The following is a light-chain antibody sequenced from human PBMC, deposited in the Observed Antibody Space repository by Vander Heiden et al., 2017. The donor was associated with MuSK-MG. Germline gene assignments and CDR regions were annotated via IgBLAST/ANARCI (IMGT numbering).Light chain of an antibody. Sequence: DIVMTQSPLSLPVSPGEPASISCRSSQSLLYRNGKNYLDWYLQKPGQSPQLLIYLGSSRASGVPDRFTGSGSGTDFTLKISRVEPEDVGVYYCMQALQTPRTFGQGTKVEIK. J-gene: IGKJ1*01. CDR2: LGS. V-gene: IGKV2-28*01. CDR3: MQALQTPRT. CDR1: QSLLYRNGKNY.